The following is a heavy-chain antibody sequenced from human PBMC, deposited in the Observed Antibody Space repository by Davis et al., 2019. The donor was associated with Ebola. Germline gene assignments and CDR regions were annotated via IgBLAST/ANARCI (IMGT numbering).Heavy chain of an antibody. CDR1: AFSFATYG. V-gene: IGHV3-30*18. Sequence: PGGSLRLSCAGFAFSFATYGMHWVRQAPGKGLEWVASMSYHGSHTSYIDSVKGRFTISRDNSKSTLSLLMNNLRAEDTAVYYCAKDLLWWSASDVWGQGTTVTVSS. CDR2: MSYHGSHT. J-gene: IGHJ6*02. D-gene: IGHD2-21*01. CDR3: AKDLLWWSASDV.